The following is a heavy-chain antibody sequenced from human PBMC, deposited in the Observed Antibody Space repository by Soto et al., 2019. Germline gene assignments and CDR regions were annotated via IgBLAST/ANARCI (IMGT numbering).Heavy chain of an antibody. CDR2: IRDSGRDI. CDR3: ARDSSWGFDY. D-gene: IGHD3-16*01. V-gene: IGHV3-48*02. J-gene: IGHJ4*02. Sequence: LRLSCAASGFTFSLYPMNWVRQAPGKGLEWVSNIRDSGRDIYYADSVKGRFTVSRDNAKNSLYLQMNSLRDDDTAIYYCARDSSWGFDYWGQGSLVTVSS. CDR1: GFTFSLYP.